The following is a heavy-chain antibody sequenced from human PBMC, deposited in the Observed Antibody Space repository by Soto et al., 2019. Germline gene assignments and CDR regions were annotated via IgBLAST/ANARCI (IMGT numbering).Heavy chain of an antibody. V-gene: IGHV4-4*02. D-gene: IGHD1-20*01. CDR3: ARRVNWNGFDY. CDR2: VYHSGTT. J-gene: IGHJ4*02. Sequence: QVQLQESGPGLVKPSGTLSLTCAVSGDSISSGNWWSWVRQPPGKGLEWIGEVYHSGTTNYTPSLKSRVTISVDKSKNQFSLRLNSVTAADTAVYYCARRVNWNGFDYWGQGTLVTVSS. CDR1: GDSISSGNW.